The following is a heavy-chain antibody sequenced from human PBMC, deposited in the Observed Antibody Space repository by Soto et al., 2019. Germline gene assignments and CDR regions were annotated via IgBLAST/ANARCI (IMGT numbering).Heavy chain of an antibody. CDR2: IIPMFDTT. CDR3: TRHRGYSSGYWGQDF. J-gene: IGHJ4*02. Sequence: QVQLVQSGAEVKKPGSSVKVSCKASGGAFGSYAINWVRQAPGQGLEWMGGIIPMFDTTNYAQRFQGRVTGTADESTITVYLELTKLKSEDTAMYYCTRHRGYSSGYWGQDFWGQGTLVTVSS. V-gene: IGHV1-69*01. CDR1: GGAFGSYA. D-gene: IGHD5-12*01.